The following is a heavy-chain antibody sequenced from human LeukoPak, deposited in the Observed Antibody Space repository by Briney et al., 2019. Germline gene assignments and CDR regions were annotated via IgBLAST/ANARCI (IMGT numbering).Heavy chain of an antibody. V-gene: IGHV1-2*02. J-gene: IGHJ5*02. D-gene: IGHD4-17*01. Sequence: ASVKVSCKASGYTFTAYYVHWVRQAPGQGLEWMGWINPNSGGTNYAQKFQGRVTITADESTSTAYMELSSLRSEDTAVYYCARVRERDYGRFWFDPWGQGTLVTVSS. CDR3: ARVRERDYGRFWFDP. CDR2: INPNSGGT. CDR1: GYTFTAYY.